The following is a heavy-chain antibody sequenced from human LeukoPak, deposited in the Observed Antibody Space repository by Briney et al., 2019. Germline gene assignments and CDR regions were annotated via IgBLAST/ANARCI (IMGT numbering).Heavy chain of an antibody. Sequence: ASVKVSCKASGYTFTSYDINWVRQATGQGLEWMGWMNPNSGNTGYAQKFQGRVTITRNTSISTAYMELSSLRSEDTAVYYCARAPRDVLRYFDWLSRGPGAFDIWGQGTMVTVSS. D-gene: IGHD3-9*01. J-gene: IGHJ3*02. V-gene: IGHV1-8*03. CDR1: GYTFTSYD. CDR3: ARAPRDVLRYFDWLSRGPGAFDI. CDR2: MNPNSGNT.